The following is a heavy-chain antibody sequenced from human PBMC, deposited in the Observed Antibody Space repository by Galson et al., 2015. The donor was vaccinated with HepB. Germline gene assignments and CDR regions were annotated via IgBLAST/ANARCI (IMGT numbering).Heavy chain of an antibody. D-gene: IGHD6-13*01. J-gene: IGHJ4*02. CDR1: GFTFSSYA. CDR2: ISGSGGST. Sequence: SLRLSCADSGFTFSSYAISWVRQAPGKGLEWVSAISGSGGSTYYADSVKGRFTISRDNSKNTLYLQMNSLRAEDTAVYYCAKRRGIAAAGYVDYWGQGTLVTVSS. V-gene: IGHV3-23*01. CDR3: AKRRGIAAAGYVDY.